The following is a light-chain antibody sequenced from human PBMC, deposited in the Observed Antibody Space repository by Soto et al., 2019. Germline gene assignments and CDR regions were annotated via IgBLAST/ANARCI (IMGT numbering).Light chain of an antibody. CDR1: QTISSW. J-gene: IGKJ5*01. Sequence: DIQMTQSPSTLSASVGDRVTITCRASQTISSWLAWYQQKPGKAPKLLIYKASTLKSGVPSRFSGSGSGTDFTLTISSLQSEDFATYYCQQLNSYPITFGQGTRLEI. CDR2: KAS. CDR3: QQLNSYPIT. V-gene: IGKV1-5*03.